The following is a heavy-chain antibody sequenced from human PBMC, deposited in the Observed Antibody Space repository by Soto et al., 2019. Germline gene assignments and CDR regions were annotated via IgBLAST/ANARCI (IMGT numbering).Heavy chain of an antibody. CDR1: GYTFTSYG. J-gene: IGHJ6*03. CDR3: ARGVRAAALGNYYYYYMDV. V-gene: IGHV1-18*01. D-gene: IGHD6-13*01. Sequence: ASVKVSCKASGYTFTSYGISWVRQAPGQGLEWMGWISAYNGNTNYAQKLQGRVTMTTDTSTSTAYMELRSLRSDDTAVYYCARGVRAAALGNYYYYYMDVWGKGTTVTVSS. CDR2: ISAYNGNT.